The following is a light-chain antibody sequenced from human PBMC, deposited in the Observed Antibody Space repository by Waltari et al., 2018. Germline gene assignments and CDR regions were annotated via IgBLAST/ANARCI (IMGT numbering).Light chain of an antibody. J-gene: IGKJ4*01. CDR2: GAS. CDR1: QSVSSN. CDR3: HQHNSWPPLS. Sequence: EIVMTQSPATLSVSPGERATPSCRASQSVSSNLPWYQQKPGQAPRLLIYGASTRATGVPARFSGSGSGTDFTLTISGLQSEDYAVYFCHQHNSWPPLSFGGGTKVEIK. V-gene: IGKV3-15*01.